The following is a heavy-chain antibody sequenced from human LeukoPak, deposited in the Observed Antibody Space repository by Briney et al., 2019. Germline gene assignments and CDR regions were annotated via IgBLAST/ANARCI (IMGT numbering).Heavy chain of an antibody. CDR3: ARGPYCSGGSCLLDY. Sequence: PGGSLRLSCAASGFTFSSYAMTWVRQAPGKGLEWVSSIGATGSSTYYADSVKGRFTISRDNAKNSLYLQMNSLRAEDTAVYYCARGPYCSGGSCLLDYWGQGTLVTVSS. CDR1: GFTFSSYA. CDR2: IGATGSST. J-gene: IGHJ4*02. V-gene: IGHV3-21*01. D-gene: IGHD2-15*01.